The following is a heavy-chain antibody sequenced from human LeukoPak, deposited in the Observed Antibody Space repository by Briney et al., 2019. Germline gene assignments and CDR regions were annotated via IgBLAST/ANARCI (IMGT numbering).Heavy chain of an antibody. CDR3: ARDEDYGDYYSFDY. CDR1: GYTFTNYY. J-gene: IGHJ4*02. V-gene: IGHV1-46*01. D-gene: IGHD4-17*01. CDR2: INPSGGST. Sequence: AASVKVSCKASGYTFTNYYMHWVRQAPGQGLEWMGIINPSGGSTNYAQMFQGRVTMTGDTSTSTIYMELSSLRSEDTAVYYCARDEDYGDYYSFDYWGQGTLVTVSS.